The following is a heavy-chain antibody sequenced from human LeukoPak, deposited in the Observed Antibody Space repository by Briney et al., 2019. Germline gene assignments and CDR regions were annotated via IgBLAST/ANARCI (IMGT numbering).Heavy chain of an antibody. V-gene: IGHV4-39*07. CDR2: VSSTGSP. CDR3: ARDRVGATTNFDY. D-gene: IGHD1-26*01. J-gene: IGHJ4*02. CDR1: GDSISNIESY. Sequence: PSETLSLTCTVSGDSISNIESYWGWIRQPPGKQLEWIGSVSSTGSPYYNPSLESRVSISMSASENHFSLFLNAVTAADTAVYYCARDRVGATTNFDYWGQGTLVTVSS.